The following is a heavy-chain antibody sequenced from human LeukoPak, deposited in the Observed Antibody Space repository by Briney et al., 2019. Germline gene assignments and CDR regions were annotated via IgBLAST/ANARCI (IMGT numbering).Heavy chain of an antibody. Sequence: GVLRLSCAASGFTVSSNYMSWVRQAPGKGLEWVSVIYSGGSTYYADSVKGRFTISRDNSKNTLYLQMNSLRAEDTAVYYCARDGELALDAFDIWGQGTMVTVSS. J-gene: IGHJ3*02. CDR2: IYSGGST. D-gene: IGHD1-26*01. V-gene: IGHV3-53*05. CDR3: ARDGELALDAFDI. CDR1: GFTVSSNY.